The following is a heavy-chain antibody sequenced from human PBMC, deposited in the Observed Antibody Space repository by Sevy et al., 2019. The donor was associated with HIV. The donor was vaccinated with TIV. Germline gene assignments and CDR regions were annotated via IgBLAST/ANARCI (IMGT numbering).Heavy chain of an antibody. CDR2: ISYDGSTK. V-gene: IGHV3-30*18. Sequence: GGSLRLSCAASGFTFSGFGMHWVRQAPGKGLEWVAVISYDGSTKYYTDSVKGRFTISRDNSKNTVYLQMNSLRAEDTAVYYCAKDGESSSGWHYFDYWGQGTLVTASS. J-gene: IGHJ4*02. D-gene: IGHD6-19*01. CDR1: GFTFSGFG. CDR3: AKDGESSSGWHYFDY.